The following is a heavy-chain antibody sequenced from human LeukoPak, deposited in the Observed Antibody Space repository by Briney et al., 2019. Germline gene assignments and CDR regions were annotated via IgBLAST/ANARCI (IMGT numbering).Heavy chain of an antibody. J-gene: IGHJ6*03. CDR3: AKAAGAIVVVPAAGRYYYYYMDV. Sequence: GGSLRLSCAASGFTFSSYAMSWVRQAPRKGLEWVSAISGTGGSTYYADSVKGRFTISRDNAKNSLYMQMNSLRAEDTAVYYCAKAAGAIVVVPAAGRYYYYYMDVWGKGTTVTVSS. CDR2: ISGTGGST. D-gene: IGHD2-2*01. CDR1: GFTFSSYA. V-gene: IGHV3-23*01.